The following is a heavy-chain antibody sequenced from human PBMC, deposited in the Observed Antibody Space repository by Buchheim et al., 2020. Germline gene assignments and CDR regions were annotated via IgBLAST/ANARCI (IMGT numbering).Heavy chain of an antibody. CDR1: GFTFSSYW. Sequence: EVQLVESGGGLVQPGGSLRLSCAASGFTFSSYWMSWVRQAPGKGLEWVANIKQDGSEKYYVDSVKGRFTISRDNAKNSLYLQMNSLRAEDTAVYYCARDVSQYRYCSGGSCYNDYWGQGTL. CDR3: ARDVSQYRYCSGGSCYNDY. V-gene: IGHV3-7*01. CDR2: IKQDGSEK. J-gene: IGHJ4*02. D-gene: IGHD2-15*01.